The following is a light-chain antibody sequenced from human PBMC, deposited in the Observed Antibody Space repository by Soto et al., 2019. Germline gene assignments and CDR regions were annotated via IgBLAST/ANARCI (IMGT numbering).Light chain of an antibody. V-gene: IGKV3-11*01. J-gene: IGKJ4*01. CDR2: DAS. CDR3: QQRSNWPLT. Sequence: EIVLTQSPATLSLTPGERATLSCRASQSVSSYLAWFQQRPGQPPRLLIHDASSRATGIPARFSGSGSGTDFTLTISSLEPEDFAVYYCQQRSNWPLTFGGGTKVDI. CDR1: QSVSSY.